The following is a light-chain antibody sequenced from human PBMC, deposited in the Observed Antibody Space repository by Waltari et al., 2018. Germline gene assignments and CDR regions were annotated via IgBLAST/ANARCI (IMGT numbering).Light chain of an antibody. CDR3: QHYVRLPAT. CDR2: GAS. Sequence: ESVLTQSPGTLSLSTGERATLSCRASQSVSRTLAWYQQEPGLAPKLLIYGASIRATGIPDRFTGSGSGTDFSLTISSLEPEDFAIYFCQHYVRLPATFGQGTKVEIK. J-gene: IGKJ1*01. CDR1: QSVSRT. V-gene: IGKV3-20*01.